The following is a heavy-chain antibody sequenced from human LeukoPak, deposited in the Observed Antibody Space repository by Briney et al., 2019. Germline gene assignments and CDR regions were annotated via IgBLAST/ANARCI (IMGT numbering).Heavy chain of an antibody. CDR1: GFTFSSYA. J-gene: IGHJ4*02. CDR2: ISGSGGST. D-gene: IGHD3-9*01. Sequence: GGSLGLSCAASGFTFSSYAMSWVRQAPGKGLEWVSAISGSGGSTYYADSVKGRFTISRDNSKNTLYLQMNSLRAEDTAVYYCAKDDENYDILTGYYDYWGQGTLVTVSS. CDR3: AKDDENYDILTGYYDY. V-gene: IGHV3-23*01.